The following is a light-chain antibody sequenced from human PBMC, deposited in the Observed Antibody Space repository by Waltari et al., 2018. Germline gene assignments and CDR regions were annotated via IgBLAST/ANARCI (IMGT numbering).Light chain of an antibody. J-gene: IGKJ1*01. Sequence: LSLSLGERATVSCRASQSVSRALAWYQQKPGQAPRLLIYGASTRATGIPDRFSGSGSGTDFSLTISRLEPDDFAVYFCQHYLRLPVTFGQGTTVEI. CDR1: QSVSRA. V-gene: IGKV3-20*01. CDR3: QHYLRLPVT. CDR2: GAS.